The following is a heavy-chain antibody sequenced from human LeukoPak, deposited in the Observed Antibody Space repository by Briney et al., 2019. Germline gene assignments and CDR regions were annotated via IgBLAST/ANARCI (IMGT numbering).Heavy chain of an antibody. CDR1: GFTVSSNY. J-gene: IGHJ6*02. CDR2: IYSGGST. D-gene: IGHD5-24*01. CDR3: ASRDKGYYYGMDV. Sequence: PGGSLRLSCAASGFTVSSNYMSWVRQAPGKGLEWVSLIYSGGSTYYAGSVKGRFTISRDNSKNTLYLQMNSLRAEDTAVYYCASRDKGYYYGMDVWGQGTTVTVSS. V-gene: IGHV3-66*01.